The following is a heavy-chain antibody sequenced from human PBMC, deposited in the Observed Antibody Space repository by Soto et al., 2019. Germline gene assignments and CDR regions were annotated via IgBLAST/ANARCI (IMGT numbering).Heavy chain of an antibody. Sequence: PXETLSLPCTISGGSVSVYYWSWIRQSTGQGLEWIGYIYASGSPYYNPSLRSRVTISADTSKNQISLKLTSPTAADTAVYYCARGVGSSPPQYWGRGTLVTVSS. CDR1: GGSVSVYY. CDR2: IYASGSP. J-gene: IGHJ4*02. CDR3: ARGVGSSPPQY. V-gene: IGHV4-59*02. D-gene: IGHD1-26*01.